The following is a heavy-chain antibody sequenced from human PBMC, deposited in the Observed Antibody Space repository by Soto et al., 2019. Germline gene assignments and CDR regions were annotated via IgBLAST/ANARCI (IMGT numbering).Heavy chain of an antibody. D-gene: IGHD3-9*01. J-gene: IGHJ4*02. CDR2: IYFSGNT. CDR1: GGSINSDKYY. Sequence: QLQLQESGPGLVKPSETLSLTCSVSGGSINSDKYYWGWIRQPPGKGLEWIGSIYFSGNTYYNPSLPTRVTKPLAKSQTRFSLPLNSVLAAASAVYFFAGRERLATISYYFDFWGQGARVTVSS. CDR3: AGRERLATISYYFDF. V-gene: IGHV4-39*01.